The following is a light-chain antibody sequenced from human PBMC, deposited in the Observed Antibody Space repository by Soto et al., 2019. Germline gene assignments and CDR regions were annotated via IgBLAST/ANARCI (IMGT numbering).Light chain of an antibody. J-gene: IGLJ1*01. CDR3: SSYTSSSTYV. V-gene: IGLV2-14*01. Sequence: QSVLTQPASVSGSPGQSITISCTGTSSDVGAYNFVSWYQQHPGKAPKLLIYDVSDRPSGVSNRFSGSKSGNTASLTIFGLQAEDEADYYCSSYTSSSTYVFGTGTKVTVL. CDR2: DVS. CDR1: SSDVGAYNF.